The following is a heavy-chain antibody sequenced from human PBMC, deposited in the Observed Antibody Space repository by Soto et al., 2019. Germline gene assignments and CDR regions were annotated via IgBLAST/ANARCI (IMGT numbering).Heavy chain of an antibody. CDR2: ISGSGGST. Sequence: EVQVLESGGGLVQPGGSLRLSCAASGFTFSSYAMNWVRQAPGKGLEWVSVISGSGGSTYYADSVKGRFTISRDNSKNTLYLQMNSLRAEAAAVYCCARRSSGWYFDYWGQGTLVTVSS. CDR3: ARRSSGWYFDY. J-gene: IGHJ4*02. V-gene: IGHV3-23*01. D-gene: IGHD6-19*01. CDR1: GFTFSSYA.